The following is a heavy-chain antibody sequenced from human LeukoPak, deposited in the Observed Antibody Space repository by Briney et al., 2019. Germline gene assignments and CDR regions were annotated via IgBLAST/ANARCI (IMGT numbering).Heavy chain of an antibody. J-gene: IGHJ4*02. V-gene: IGHV3-7*01. D-gene: IGHD3-22*01. CDR1: GFTFSTYW. CDR2: IKEDGSEK. CDR3: ARDSSGYQ. Sequence: GGSLRLSCAASGFTFSTYWMSWVRQAPGKGLEWVANIKEDGSEKYYGDSVKGRFTISRDNAKNSLYLQMNSLRAENTAVYYCARDSSGYQWGQGTLVTVSS.